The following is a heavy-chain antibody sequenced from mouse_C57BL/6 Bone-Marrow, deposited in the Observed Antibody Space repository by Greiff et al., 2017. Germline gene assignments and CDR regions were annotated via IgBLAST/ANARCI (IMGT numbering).Heavy chain of an antibody. Sequence: QVQLKESGPGLVAPSQSLSITCTVSGFSLTSYGVHWVRQPPGKGLEWLVVIWSDGSTTYNSALKSRLSISKDNSKSQVFLKMNSLQTDDTAMYYCARGNYVVFYAMDYWGQGTSVTVSS. D-gene: IGHD1-1*01. V-gene: IGHV2-6*03. CDR2: IWSDGST. CDR3: ARGNYVVFYAMDY. J-gene: IGHJ4*01. CDR1: GFSLTSYG.